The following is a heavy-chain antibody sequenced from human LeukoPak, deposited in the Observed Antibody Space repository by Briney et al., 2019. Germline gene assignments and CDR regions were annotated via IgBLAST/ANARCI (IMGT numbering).Heavy chain of an antibody. CDR1: GFTFSSYW. Sequence: PGGSLRLSCAASGFTFSSYWMHWVRQAPGKGLEWVSAISGSGGSTYYADSVKGRFTISRDNSKNTLYLQMNSLRAEDTAVYYCAKMSSRYGSGSYHDYWGQGTLVTVSS. D-gene: IGHD3-10*01. J-gene: IGHJ4*02. V-gene: IGHV3-23*01. CDR2: ISGSGGST. CDR3: AKMSSRYGSGSYHDY.